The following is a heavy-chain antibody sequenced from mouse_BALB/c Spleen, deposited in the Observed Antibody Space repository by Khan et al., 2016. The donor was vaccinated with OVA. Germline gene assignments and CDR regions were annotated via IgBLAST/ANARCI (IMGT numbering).Heavy chain of an antibody. D-gene: IGHD1-1*01. CDR1: GFTFSTYG. CDR2: VSTGGSYT. CDR3: TRLAYYYDSEGFAY. J-gene: IGHJ3*01. Sequence: EVELVESGGDLVKPGGSLKLSCAASGFTFSTYGMSWVRQTPDKRLEWVATVSTGGSYTYYPDSVKGRFTISRDNAKNTQYLHMSVLKSEDTAMFYCTRLAYYYDSEGFAYWGQGTLLTVSA. V-gene: IGHV5-6*01.